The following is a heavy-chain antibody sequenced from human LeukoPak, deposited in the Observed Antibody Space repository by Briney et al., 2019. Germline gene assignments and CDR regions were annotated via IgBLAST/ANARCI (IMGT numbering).Heavy chain of an antibody. J-gene: IGHJ4*02. Sequence: ASVKVSCKASGYTFTSNYIHWVRQAPGQGLEWMGMIYPRDGSTSYAQTCQGRVTVTRDTSTSTVHMELSGLRSEDTAVYYCARDQEGFDYWGQGTLVTVSS. V-gene: IGHV1-46*01. CDR3: ARDQEGFDY. CDR2: IYPRDGST. CDR1: GYTFTSNY.